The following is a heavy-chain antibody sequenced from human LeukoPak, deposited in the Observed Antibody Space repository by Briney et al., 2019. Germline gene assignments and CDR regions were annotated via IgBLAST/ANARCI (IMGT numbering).Heavy chain of an antibody. Sequence: PSETLSLTCTVSGGSIRTSYWAWIRQPPGKGVEYIGLISGTGSANYNAPLESRVTISLVTSKNQFSLKMRSVTAADTAMYYCARGGGESTSGYYFDYWGQGTLVTVSS. CDR2: ISGTGSA. V-gene: IGHV4-59*01. J-gene: IGHJ4*02. CDR1: GGSIRTSY. D-gene: IGHD3-9*01. CDR3: ARGGGESTSGYYFDY.